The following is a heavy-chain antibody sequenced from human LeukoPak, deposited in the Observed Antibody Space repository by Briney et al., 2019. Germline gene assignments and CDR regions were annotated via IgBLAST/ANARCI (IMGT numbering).Heavy chain of an antibody. Sequence: EPSETLSLTCTVSGGSISSYYWSWIRQPPGKGLEWIGYIYYSGSTNYNPSLKSRVTISIDKSKNQFSLNLNSVTAADTAVYYCARARRDSGYYKVDYWGQGTLVTVSS. CDR1: GGSISSYY. D-gene: IGHD3-3*01. V-gene: IGHV4-59*12. J-gene: IGHJ4*02. CDR3: ARARRDSGYYKVDY. CDR2: IYYSGST.